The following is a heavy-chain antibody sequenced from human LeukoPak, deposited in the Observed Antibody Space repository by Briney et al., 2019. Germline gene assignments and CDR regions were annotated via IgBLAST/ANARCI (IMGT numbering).Heavy chain of an antibody. CDR2: ITTKASNYAT. CDR3: TTYRSGHY. CDR1: GFTFSGSD. Sequence: WGSLRLSCEASGFTFSGSDIHWVRQASGKGLEWVGRITTKASNYATAYGASVKGRFTISRDDSENTAYLQMNSLKTEDTAVYYCTTYRSGHYWGQGTLVTVPS. V-gene: IGHV3-73*01. J-gene: IGHJ4*02. D-gene: IGHD6-19*01.